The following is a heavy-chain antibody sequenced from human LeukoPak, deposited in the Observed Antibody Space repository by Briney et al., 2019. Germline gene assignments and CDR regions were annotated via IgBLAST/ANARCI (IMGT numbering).Heavy chain of an antibody. J-gene: IGHJ5*02. CDR3: AKDPYSGSPETGLNWFDP. Sequence: PGGSLRLSCEASGLSFRSYGMSWVRQAPGKGLEWVSAISGSGGSTYYADSVKGRFTISRDNSKNTLYLQMNSLRAEDTAVYYCAKDPYSGSPETGLNWFDPWGQGTLVTVSS. V-gene: IGHV3-23*01. D-gene: IGHD1-26*01. CDR2: ISGSGGST. CDR1: GLSFRSYG.